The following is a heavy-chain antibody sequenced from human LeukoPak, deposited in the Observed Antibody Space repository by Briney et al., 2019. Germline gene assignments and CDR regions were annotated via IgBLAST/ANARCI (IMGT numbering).Heavy chain of an antibody. V-gene: IGHV3-11*01. CDR2: ISSDNTTA. CDR1: GFTFSDYY. J-gene: IGHJ5*02. Sequence: PGGSLRLSCVVSGFTFSDYYMSWIRLAPGKGLEWVSYISSDNTTAYYADSVKGRFTVSRDNAKDSLYLQMNSLRAEDTAVYYCAREGYYDSSGFPLGWFDPWGQGTLVTVSS. CDR3: AREGYYDSSGFPLGWFDP. D-gene: IGHD3-22*01.